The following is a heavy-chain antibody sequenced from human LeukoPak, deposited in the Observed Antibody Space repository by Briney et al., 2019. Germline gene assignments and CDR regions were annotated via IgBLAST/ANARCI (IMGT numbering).Heavy chain of an antibody. CDR3: VKDTIFTVDPFDY. D-gene: IGHD3-3*01. CDR1: GTDFNRLG. J-gene: IGHJ4*02. CDR2: IKYDGSKT. Sequence: QSGGSLRLSCEVSGTDFNRLGMHWVRQPPGKGLEWLAFIKYDGSKTEYEESVKGRYSVSRDNSKNTLYLDMNSLRIEDTAVYYCVKDTIFTVDPFDYWGQGTLVSVPS. V-gene: IGHV3-30*02.